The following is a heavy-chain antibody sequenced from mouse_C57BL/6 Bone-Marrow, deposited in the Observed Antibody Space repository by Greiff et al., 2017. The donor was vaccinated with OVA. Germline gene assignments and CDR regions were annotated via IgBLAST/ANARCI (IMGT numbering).Heavy chain of an antibody. J-gene: IGHJ1*03. CDR3: ARLYYYGSIPWCCDV. V-gene: IGHV5-12*01. Sequence: EVKLMESGGGLVQPGGSLKLSCAASGFTFSDYYMYWVRQTPEKRLEWVAYISNGGGSTYYPDTVKGRFTISRDNAKNTLYLQMSRLKSEDTAMYYCARLYYYGSIPWCCDVWGTGTTVTVSS. CDR1: GFTFSDYY. CDR2: ISNGGGST. D-gene: IGHD1-1*01.